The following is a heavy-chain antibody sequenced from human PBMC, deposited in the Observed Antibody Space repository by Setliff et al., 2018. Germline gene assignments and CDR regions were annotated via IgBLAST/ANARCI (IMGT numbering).Heavy chain of an antibody. D-gene: IGHD3-10*01. CDR1: GFTVSSSD. CDR2: LSGDGNA. Sequence: GGSLRLSCATSGFTVSSSDMSWVRQAPGKGLEWISVLSGDGNAYYADSVKGRFTISRDNSENTLFLQMTSLRPEDTGIYYCAKVKKPLIRGSGFDYWGRGTLVTVSS. CDR3: AKVKKPLIRGSGFDY. V-gene: IGHV3-53*05. J-gene: IGHJ4*02.